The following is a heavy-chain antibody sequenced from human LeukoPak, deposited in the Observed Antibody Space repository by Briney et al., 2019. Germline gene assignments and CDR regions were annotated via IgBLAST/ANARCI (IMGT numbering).Heavy chain of an antibody. J-gene: IGHJ4*02. V-gene: IGHV3-74*01. CDR1: GFTFSRHW. CDR2: INSDGSGT. Sequence: PGGSLRLSCAASGFTFSRHWMHWVRQAPGKGLVWISRINSDGSGTNYADFVKGRFTISRDNAKNTVYLQTNSLRDEDTAVYYCARICSSTDCLIPDWGQGTLVTVSS. CDR3: ARICSSTDCLIPD. D-gene: IGHD2-2*01.